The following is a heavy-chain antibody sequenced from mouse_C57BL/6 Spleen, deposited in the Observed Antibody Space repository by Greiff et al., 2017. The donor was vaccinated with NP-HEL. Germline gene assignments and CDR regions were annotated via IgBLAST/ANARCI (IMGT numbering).Heavy chain of an antibody. CDR1: GFTFNTYA. Sequence: EVKLVESGGGLVQPKGSLKLSCAASGFTFNTYAMHWVRQAPGKGLEWVARIRSKSSNYATYYADSVKDRFTISRDDSQSMLYLQMNNLKTEDTAMYYCVREGLLRRPDWYFDVWGTGTTVTVSS. CDR3: VREGLLRRPDWYFDV. V-gene: IGHV10-3*01. J-gene: IGHJ1*03. D-gene: IGHD1-2*01. CDR2: IRSKSSNYAT.